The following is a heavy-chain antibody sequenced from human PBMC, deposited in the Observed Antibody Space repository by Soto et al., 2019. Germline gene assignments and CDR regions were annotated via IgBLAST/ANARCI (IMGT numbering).Heavy chain of an antibody. CDR1: GGSFSGYY. J-gene: IGHJ4*02. Sequence: PSETLSLTCAVYGGSFSGYYWSWIRQPPGKGLEWIGEINHSGSTNYNPSLKSRVTISVDTSKNQFSLKLSSVTAADTAVYYCAILKPGYWGQGTLVTVSS. CDR3: AILKPGY. CDR2: INHSGST. V-gene: IGHV4-34*01.